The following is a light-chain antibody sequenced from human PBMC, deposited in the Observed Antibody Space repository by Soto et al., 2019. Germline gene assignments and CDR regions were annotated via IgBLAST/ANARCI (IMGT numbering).Light chain of an antibody. Sequence: DIPMTQSPSSLSASVGDRVTITCRASQSISTSLNWYQQKPGKAPKLLIHTTSSLQRGVPSRFSGSGSGTDFTLTVDSLQPVDVATYYCQQSYSTPTFGQGTKVEIK. CDR3: QQSYSTPT. J-gene: IGKJ2*01. CDR2: TTS. V-gene: IGKV1-39*01. CDR1: QSISTS.